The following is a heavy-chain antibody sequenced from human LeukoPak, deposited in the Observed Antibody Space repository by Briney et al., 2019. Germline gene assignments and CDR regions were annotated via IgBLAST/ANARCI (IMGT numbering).Heavy chain of an antibody. V-gene: IGHV4-4*09. D-gene: IGHD2-15*01. CDR2: IYSSGST. J-gene: IGHJ3*02. Sequence: SETLSLTCTVSGGSISSYYRSWIRQPPGKGLEWIGNIYSSGSTHYNPSLKSRVTISLDTSKIQFSLKLSSVTAADTAVYYCARESTNSGGFDIWGQGTMVTVSS. CDR3: ARESTNSGGFDI. CDR1: GGSISSYY.